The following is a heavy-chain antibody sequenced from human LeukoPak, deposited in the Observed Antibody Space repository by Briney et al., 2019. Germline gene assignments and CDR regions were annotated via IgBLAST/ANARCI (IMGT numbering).Heavy chain of an antibody. V-gene: IGHV1-3*01. Sequence: ASVRVSCKASGYTCTSYAMHWVRQAPGQRLEWMGWINAGNGNTNYAQKLQGRVTTTTDTSTSTAYMELRSLRSDDTAVYYCARKVGATKDFDYWGQGTLVTVSS. D-gene: IGHD1-26*01. CDR3: ARKVGATKDFDY. CDR1: GYTCTSYA. J-gene: IGHJ4*02. CDR2: INAGNGNT.